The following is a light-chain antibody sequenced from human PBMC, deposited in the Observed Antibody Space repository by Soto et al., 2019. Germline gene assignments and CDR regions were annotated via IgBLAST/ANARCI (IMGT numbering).Light chain of an antibody. V-gene: IGLV2-14*01. J-gene: IGLJ1*01. CDR1: SNDVGSYDF. CDR3: ISFTSSHTYV. CDR2: EVT. Sequence: QSALTQPASVSGSPGQSITISCTGTSNDVGSYDFVSWYQQHPDKAPRLMIYEVTNRPSGVSDRFSGSKSGNTASLTISGLQAEDEADYYCISFTSSHTYVFGTGTKLTVL.